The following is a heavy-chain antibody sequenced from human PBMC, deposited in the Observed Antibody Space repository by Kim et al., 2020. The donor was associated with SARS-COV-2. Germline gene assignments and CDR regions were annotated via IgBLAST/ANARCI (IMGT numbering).Heavy chain of an antibody. CDR3: AGDSSYSSPYYYYGMDV. V-gene: IGHV1-46*01. D-gene: IGHD2-21*01. CDR1: GYTFTSYY. J-gene: IGHJ6*02. Sequence: ASVKVSCKASGYTFTSYYMHWVRQAPGQGLEWMGIINPSGGSTSYAQKFQGRVTMTRDTSTSTVYMELSSLRSEDTAVYYCAGDSSYSSPYYYYGMDVWGQGTTVTVSS. CDR2: INPSGGST.